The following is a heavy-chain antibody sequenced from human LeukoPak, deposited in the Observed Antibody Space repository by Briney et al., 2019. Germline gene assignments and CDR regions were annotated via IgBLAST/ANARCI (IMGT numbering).Heavy chain of an antibody. V-gene: IGHV4-4*07. CDR1: GGTVSSYY. J-gene: IGHJ3*02. Sequence: PSETLTLTCTASGGTVSSYYWNWIRQPAGKGLEWIARVFHSASANYNPSLKSRVTVSLDKSKSQFSLKLSFVTAADTAVYFCARGIYTTGWYDVFDIWGQGIMVTVSS. CDR3: ARGIYTTGWYDVFDI. D-gene: IGHD6-19*01. CDR2: VFHSASA.